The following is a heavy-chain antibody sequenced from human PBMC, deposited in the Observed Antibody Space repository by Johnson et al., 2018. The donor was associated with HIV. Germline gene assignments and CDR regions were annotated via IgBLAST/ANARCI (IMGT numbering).Heavy chain of an antibody. J-gene: IGHJ3*02. V-gene: IGHV3-30*02. CDR3: ARGRSGILRLEDAFDI. Sequence: VQLVESGGGVVQPGGSLRLSCAGSGFTFSSYGMHWVRQAPGKGLAWVSFIRYDGSDKHYADSVKDRFTISRDISKNTLYLEMNIMRAEETAVYYCARGRSGILRLEDAFDIWGQGTMVTVSS. D-gene: IGHD1-14*01. CDR1: GFTFSSYG. CDR2: IRYDGSDK.